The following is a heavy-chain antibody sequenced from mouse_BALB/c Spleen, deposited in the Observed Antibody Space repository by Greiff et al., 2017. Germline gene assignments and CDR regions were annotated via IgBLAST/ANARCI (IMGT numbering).Heavy chain of an antibody. Sequence: EVMLVESGGDLVKPGGSLKLSCAASGFTFSSYGMSWVRQTPDKRLEWVATISSGGSYTYYPDSVKGRFTISRDNAKNTLYLQMSSLKSEDTAMYYCARECYGSSYLDYWGQGTSVTVSS. D-gene: IGHD1-1*01. J-gene: IGHJ4*01. CDR3: ARECYGSSYLDY. CDR1: GFTFSSYG. V-gene: IGHV5-6*01. CDR2: ISSGGSYT.